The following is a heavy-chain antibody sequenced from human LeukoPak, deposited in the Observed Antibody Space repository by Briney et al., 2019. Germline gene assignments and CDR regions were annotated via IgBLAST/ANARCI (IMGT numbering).Heavy chain of an antibody. J-gene: IGHJ5*02. Sequence: GGSLRLSCAASGFTFSPYAMSWVRQAPGKGLEWVSTISGSGGTAYYADSVKGRFTISRDNSKNTLYLQMNSLRAEDTAVYYCAKARGFCSGGSCYNPFDPWGQGTLVTVSS. V-gene: IGHV3-23*01. CDR3: AKARGFCSGGSCYNPFDP. D-gene: IGHD2-15*01. CDR1: GFTFSPYA. CDR2: ISGSGGTA.